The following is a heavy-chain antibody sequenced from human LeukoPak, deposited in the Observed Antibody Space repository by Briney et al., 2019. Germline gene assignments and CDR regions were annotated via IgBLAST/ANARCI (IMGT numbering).Heavy chain of an antibody. CDR1: GYTLTELS. J-gene: IGHJ6*03. V-gene: IGHV1-24*01. CDR2: FDPEDGET. CDR3: ARGSKLTYYDFWSGYFPYYYYMDV. D-gene: IGHD3-3*01. Sequence: ASVKVSCKVSGYTLTELSMHWVRQAPGKGLEWMGGFDPEDGETIYAQKSQGRVTMTEDTSTDTAYMELSSLRSEDTAVYYCARGSKLTYYDFWSGYFPYYYYMDVWGKGTTVTVSS.